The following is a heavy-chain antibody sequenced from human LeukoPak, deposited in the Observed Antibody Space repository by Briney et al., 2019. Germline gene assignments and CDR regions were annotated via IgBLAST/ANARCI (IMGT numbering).Heavy chain of an antibody. CDR1: GFTLSDYW. Sequence: GGSLRLSCAASGFTLSDYWMHWVRQAAGKGLVGVSRIISDESGTSYADSVKGRFTISRDNAKNTLYLHMNSLRAEDTAVYYCVRELYDILTGSPLDYWGQGTLVTVSS. D-gene: IGHD3-9*01. J-gene: IGHJ4*02. CDR2: IISDESGT. CDR3: VRELYDILTGSPLDY. V-gene: IGHV3-74*01.